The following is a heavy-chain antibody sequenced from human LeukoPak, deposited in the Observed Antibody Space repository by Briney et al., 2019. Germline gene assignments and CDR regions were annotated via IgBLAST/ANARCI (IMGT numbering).Heavy chain of an antibody. Sequence: SETLTLTCTVSGGSISNYYWSWIRQPPGKGLGWIAYIYYTGSTKFNPSLKSRVTISVDTSKNQFSLKLNSVTAADTAMYYCARDRYYCGSGSSSDWYFDLWGRGTLVTVSS. CDR2: IYYTGST. D-gene: IGHD3-10*01. J-gene: IGHJ2*01. V-gene: IGHV4-59*01. CDR3: ARDRYYCGSGSSSDWYFDL. CDR1: GGSISNYY.